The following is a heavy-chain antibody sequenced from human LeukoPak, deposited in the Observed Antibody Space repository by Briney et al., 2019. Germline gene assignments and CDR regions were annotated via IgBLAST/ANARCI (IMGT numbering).Heavy chain of an antibody. J-gene: IGHJ4*02. V-gene: IGHV1-18*01. CDR3: ARERWGSGSKMGY. CDR1: GYTFTSYG. Sequence: GASVKVSCKASGYTFTSYGISWVRQAPGQGLEWMGWISAYNGNTNYAQKLQGRVTITTDTSTSTAYMELRSLGSDDTAVYYCARERWGSGSKMGYWGQGTLVTVSS. CDR2: ISAYNGNT. D-gene: IGHD1-26*01.